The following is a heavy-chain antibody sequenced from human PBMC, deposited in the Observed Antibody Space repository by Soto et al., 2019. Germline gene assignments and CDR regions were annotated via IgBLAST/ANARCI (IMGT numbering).Heavy chain of an antibody. CDR3: ARGKRMQLWLKSYFDT. Sequence: TLSLTCAVYGGSFTGYFWSWIRQSPGKGLEWIGEVNHRGETNYSPSLKSRLTIPGDTSKNHISLKLNSVTAADTAVYYCARGKRMQLWLKSYFDTWGQGTPVTVSS. CDR1: GGSFTGYF. J-gene: IGHJ4*02. CDR2: VNHRGET. V-gene: IGHV4-34*01. D-gene: IGHD5-18*01.